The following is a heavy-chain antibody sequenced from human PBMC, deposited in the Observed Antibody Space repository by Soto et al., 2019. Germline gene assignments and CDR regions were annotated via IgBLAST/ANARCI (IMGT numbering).Heavy chain of an antibody. CDR2: MTGSGGTT. CDR1: GFTFSAYA. V-gene: IGHV3-23*01. D-gene: IGHD2-2*01. Sequence: GGSLRLSCAASGFTFSAYAMSWVRQPPGKGLEWVSGMTGSGGTTYYTDSVKGRFTISRDNSKNTVYLQMNSLRAEDTAIYYCAKFQGRGYCSSTSCADAFDVWGLGTMVTVSS. J-gene: IGHJ3*01. CDR3: AKFQGRGYCSSTSCADAFDV.